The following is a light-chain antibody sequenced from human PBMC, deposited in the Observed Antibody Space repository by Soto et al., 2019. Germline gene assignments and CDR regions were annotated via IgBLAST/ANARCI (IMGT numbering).Light chain of an antibody. CDR1: TSNIGAGYD. Sequence: QSVLTQPPSVSAAPGQKVTISCFVSTSNIGAGYDIHWYQQLPGRAPKLLIYGNSNRPSGVPDRFSGSKSGTSASLAITGLQAEDEADYYCQSYDSSLSTTVVFGGGTKLTVL. J-gene: IGLJ2*01. CDR2: GNS. V-gene: IGLV1-40*01. CDR3: QSYDSSLSTTVV.